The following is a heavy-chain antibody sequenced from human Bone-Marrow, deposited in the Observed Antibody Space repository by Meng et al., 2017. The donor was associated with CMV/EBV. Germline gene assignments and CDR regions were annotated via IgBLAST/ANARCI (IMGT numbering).Heavy chain of an antibody. CDR2: IYYSAST. Sequence: SETLSLTCTVSGGSISSYYWSWIRQPPGKGLEWIGYIYYSASTNYNPSLKSRVTISVDTSKNQFSLKLSSVTAADTAVYDFARDRREVPYGMDVWGQGTTVTVSS. CDR1: GGSISSYY. D-gene: IGHD1-26*01. CDR3: ARDRREVPYGMDV. J-gene: IGHJ6*02. V-gene: IGHV4-59*01.